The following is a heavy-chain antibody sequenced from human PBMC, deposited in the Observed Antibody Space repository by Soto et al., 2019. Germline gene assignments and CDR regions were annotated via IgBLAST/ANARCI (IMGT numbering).Heavy chain of an antibody. CDR1: GFTFSSYG. CDR2: ISYDGSNK. Sequence: QVQLVESGGGVVQPGRSLRLSCAASGFTFSSYGMHWVRQAPGKGLEWVAVISYDGSNKYYADSVKGRFTISRDNSKNTLYLQMNSRRAEDTAVYYCAKAYGSGSHGGWFDPWGQGTLVTVSS. V-gene: IGHV3-30*18. CDR3: AKAYGSGSHGGWFDP. J-gene: IGHJ5*02. D-gene: IGHD3-10*01.